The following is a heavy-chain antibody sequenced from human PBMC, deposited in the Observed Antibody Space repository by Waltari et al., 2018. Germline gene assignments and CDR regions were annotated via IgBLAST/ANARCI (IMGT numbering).Heavy chain of an antibody. CDR1: GFTFSDYY. CDR2: ISSSGSTI. V-gene: IGHV3-11*04. J-gene: IGHJ4*02. D-gene: IGHD6-19*01. Sequence: QVQLVESGGGLVKPGGSLRLSCAASGFTFSDYYMSWIRQAPGQGLEWVSYISSSGSTIYYADSVKGRFTISWDNAKNSLYLQINSLRAEDPAVYDCARHMGPVDPDDWGQGTLVTVSS. CDR3: ARHMGPVDPDD.